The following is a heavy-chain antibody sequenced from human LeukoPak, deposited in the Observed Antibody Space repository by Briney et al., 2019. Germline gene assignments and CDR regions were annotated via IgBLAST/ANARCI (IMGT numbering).Heavy chain of an antibody. V-gene: IGHV4-31*03. J-gene: IGHJ4*02. CDR1: GGSISNGGYY. Sequence: SETLSLTCTVSGGSISNGGYYWSWIRQHPGKGLEWIGYIYYSGSTYYDPSLKSRVTISVDTSKNQFSLKLSSATAADTAVYYCANSVRGYNWNYVDYWGQGTLVTVSS. CDR2: IYYSGST. CDR3: ANSVRGYNWNYVDY. D-gene: IGHD1-20*01.